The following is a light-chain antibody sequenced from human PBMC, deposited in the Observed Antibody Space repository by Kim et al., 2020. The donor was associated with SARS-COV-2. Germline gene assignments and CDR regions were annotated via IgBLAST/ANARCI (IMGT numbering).Light chain of an antibody. CDR1: SLRSYY. J-gene: IGLJ1*01. V-gene: IGLV3-19*01. CDR2: GKN. Sequence: SSELTQDPAVSVALGPTVRITCQGDSLRSYYASWYQQKPGQAPVLVIYGKNNRPSGIPDRFSGSSSGNTASLTITGAQAEDEADYYCNSRASSGNHLLYV. CDR3: NSRASSGNHLLYV.